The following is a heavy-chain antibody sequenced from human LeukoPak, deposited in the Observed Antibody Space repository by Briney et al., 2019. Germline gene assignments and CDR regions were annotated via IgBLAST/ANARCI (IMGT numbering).Heavy chain of an antibody. CDR3: AKDRVPGYDSSGYSIDY. CDR2: ISYAGSNK. D-gene: IGHD3-22*01. CDR1: GFTFSNYD. V-gene: IGHV3-30*18. Sequence: PGGSLRLSCAASGFTFSNYDMHWVRQAPGKGLEWVAVISYAGSNKYYADSVKGRFTISRDNSKNTLYLQMNSLRAEDTAVYYCAKDRVPGYDSSGYSIDYWGQGTLVTVSS. J-gene: IGHJ4*02.